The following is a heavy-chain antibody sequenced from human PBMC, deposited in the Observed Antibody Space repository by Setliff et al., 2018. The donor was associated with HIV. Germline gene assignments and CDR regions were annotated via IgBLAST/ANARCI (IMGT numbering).Heavy chain of an antibody. CDR2: IHTTGSP. V-gene: IGHV4-4*08. CDR3: ARGRGYYDSSGYLALDAFDI. CDR1: GVYISNYH. J-gene: IGHJ3*02. Sequence: SETLSLTCTISGVYISNYHWGWIRQPPGRGLEWIGSIHTTGSPKNNPSLQSRVSISIDMAKSLFSLELSSVTAADTAVYYCARGRGYYDSSGYLALDAFDIWGQGTMVTVSS. D-gene: IGHD3-22*01.